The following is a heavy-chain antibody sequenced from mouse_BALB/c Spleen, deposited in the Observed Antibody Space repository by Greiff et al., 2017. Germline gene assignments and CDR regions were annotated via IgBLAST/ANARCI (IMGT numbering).Heavy chain of an antibody. CDR1: GFTFNTYA. CDR3: VRHEIYYYGSSPYYAMDY. J-gene: IGHJ4*01. D-gene: IGHD1-1*01. Sequence: EVQVVESGGGLVQPKGSLKLSCAASGFTFNTYAMNWVRQAPGKGLEWVARIRSKSNNYATYYADSVKDRFTISRDDSQSMLYLQMNNLKTEDTAMYYCVRHEIYYYGSSPYYAMDYWGQGTSVTVSS. CDR2: IRSKSNNYAT. V-gene: IGHV10-1*02.